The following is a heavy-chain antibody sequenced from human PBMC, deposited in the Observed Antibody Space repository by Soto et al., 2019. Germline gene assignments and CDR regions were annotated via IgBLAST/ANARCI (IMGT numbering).Heavy chain of an antibody. CDR1: GFTFSNAW. V-gene: IGHV3-23*01. J-gene: IGHJ4*02. CDR2: ISGSGGSP. CDR3: AKGRCTTSNCYVPDY. Sequence: TGGSLRLSCAASGFTFSNAWRNWVRQAPGKGLEWVSPISGSGGSPYYADSVQGGFTISRYNPEKTLYLQMNSLRAEDTAVYYCAKGRCTTSNCYVPDYWGQGTLVTVSS. D-gene: IGHD2-8*01.